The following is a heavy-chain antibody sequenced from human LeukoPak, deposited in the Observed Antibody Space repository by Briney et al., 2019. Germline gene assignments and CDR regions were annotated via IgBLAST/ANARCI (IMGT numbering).Heavy chain of an antibody. Sequence: GGSLRLSCVATGFTFSKYWMSWVRQAPGRGLQWVANIKHDGSEKYYVDSVKGRFTISRDNAKNSLYLQMNSLRAEDTAVYYCARRYYDFWSGYSYYFDYWGQGTLVTVSS. J-gene: IGHJ4*02. V-gene: IGHV3-7*01. D-gene: IGHD3-3*01. CDR3: ARRYYDFWSGYSYYFDY. CDR2: IKHDGSEK. CDR1: GFTFSKYW.